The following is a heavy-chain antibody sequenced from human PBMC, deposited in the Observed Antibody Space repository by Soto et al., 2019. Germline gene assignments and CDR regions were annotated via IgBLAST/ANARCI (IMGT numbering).Heavy chain of an antibody. J-gene: IGHJ6*02. D-gene: IGHD3-16*02. CDR1: GFTFSSYG. CDR2: ISYDGSNK. Sequence: RLSCAASGFTFSSYGMHWVRQAPGKGLEWVAVISYDGSNKYYADSVKGRFTISRDNSKNTLYLQMNSLRAEDTAVYYCAKPGDYVWGSYRFTYYYGMDVWGQGTTVTVSS. V-gene: IGHV3-30*18. CDR3: AKPGDYVWGSYRFTYYYGMDV.